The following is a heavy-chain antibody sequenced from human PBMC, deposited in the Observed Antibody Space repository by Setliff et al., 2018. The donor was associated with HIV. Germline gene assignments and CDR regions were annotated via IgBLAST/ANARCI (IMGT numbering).Heavy chain of an antibody. CDR2: ISAYNGNT. CDR1: GYTFTSYG. D-gene: IGHD6-19*01. J-gene: IGHJ4*02. Sequence: ASVKVSCKASGYTFTSYGISWVRQAPGQGLEWMGWISAYNGNTDYAQKLQGRVTLTTDTSTSTAYMELRSLRSDDTAVYYCARDPPSSGWYRVDHWGQGTLVTVSS. V-gene: IGHV1-18*01. CDR3: ARDPPSSGWYRVDH.